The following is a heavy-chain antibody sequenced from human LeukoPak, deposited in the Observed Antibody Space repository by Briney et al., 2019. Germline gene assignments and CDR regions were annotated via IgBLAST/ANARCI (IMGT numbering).Heavy chain of an antibody. J-gene: IGHJ4*02. D-gene: IGHD6-19*01. CDR3: ARVSSGWLYYFDY. Sequence: SETLSLTCTVSGGSISSSGYYWVWTRQPPGKGLEWIGNIYYSGSTYYNPSLKSRVTISVDTSKNQFSLKLSSVTAADTAVYYCARVSSGWLYYFDYWGQGTLVTVSS. CDR1: GGSISSSGYY. CDR2: IYYSGST. V-gene: IGHV4-39*07.